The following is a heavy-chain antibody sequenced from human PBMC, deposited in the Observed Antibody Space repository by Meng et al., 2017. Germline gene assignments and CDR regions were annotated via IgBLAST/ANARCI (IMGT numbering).Heavy chain of an antibody. CDR2: TYFYDDK. V-gene: IGHV2-5*01. Sequence: LKRARPTLRIPPPTTPLTTTFYWFALGTSGGGLGRILRPPGKALVELALTYFYDDKRYSPSLKSRLTITKDTSKNQVVLTMTYMDPVDTATYYCARPRNDYLRYNYWGQGTLVTVSS. D-gene: IGHD3-16*02. CDR1: WFALGTSGGG. J-gene: IGHJ4*02. CDR3: ARPRNDYLRYNY.